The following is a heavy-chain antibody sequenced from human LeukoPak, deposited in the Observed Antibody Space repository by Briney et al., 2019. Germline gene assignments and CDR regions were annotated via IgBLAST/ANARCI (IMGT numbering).Heavy chain of an antibody. Sequence: SVKVSCKASGGTFSSYAISWVRQAPGQGLEWMGGIIPMFGTANYAQKFQVRVTITADKSTSTAYMELSSLRSEDTAVYYCERARPTPVTYPTPPRLDAFDIWGQGTMVTVSS. CDR1: GGTFSSYA. D-gene: IGHD4-17*01. J-gene: IGHJ3*02. CDR2: IIPMFGTA. V-gene: IGHV1-69*06. CDR3: ERARPTPVTYPTPPRLDAFDI.